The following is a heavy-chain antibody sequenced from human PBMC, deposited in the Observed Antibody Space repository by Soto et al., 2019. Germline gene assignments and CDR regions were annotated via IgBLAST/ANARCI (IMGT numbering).Heavy chain of an antibody. CDR2: IFYSGNT. J-gene: IGHJ4*02. V-gene: IGHV4-31*03. CDR3: TRGPRSTSTGTGAF. Sequence: PSETLSLTCTVSGDSISYGGYYWNWIRQHPGKGLEWIGYIFYSGNTYYNPSLKSRVTISVDKSKNQFSLKLNSMTAADTAVYYCTRGPRSTSTGTGAFWGQGTLVTVSS. D-gene: IGHD1-1*01. CDR1: GDSISYGGYY.